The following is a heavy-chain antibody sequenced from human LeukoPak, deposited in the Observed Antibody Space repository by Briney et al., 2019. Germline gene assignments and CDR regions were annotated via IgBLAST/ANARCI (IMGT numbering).Heavy chain of an antibody. J-gene: IGHJ5*02. D-gene: IGHD6-6*01. Sequence: SETLSLTCTVSGGSISTTNYYWGWIRQPPGKRLEWIGSMFYTGNYYNPSLMSRVTISVDTSKNQLSLKLSSVTAADTSVYYCAKWSSSSSGAAWGQGTLVTVSS. CDR2: MFYTGN. V-gene: IGHV4-39*01. CDR3: AKWSSSSSGAA. CDR1: GGSISTTNYY.